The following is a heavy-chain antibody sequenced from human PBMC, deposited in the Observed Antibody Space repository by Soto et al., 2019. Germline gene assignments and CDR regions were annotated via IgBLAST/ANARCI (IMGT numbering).Heavy chain of an antibody. J-gene: IGHJ5*02. CDR3: ARVRVIRFPTRLDP. CDR1: GGSISSSGYY. V-gene: IGHV4-39*01. D-gene: IGHD3-3*01. Sequence: SETLSLTCTVSGGSISSSGYYWGWIRQPPGKGLEWIGSIYYSGSTYYNPSLKSRVTISVDTSKNQFSLKLSSVTAADTAVYYCARVRVIRFPTRLDPWGQGTLVTVSS. CDR2: IYYSGST.